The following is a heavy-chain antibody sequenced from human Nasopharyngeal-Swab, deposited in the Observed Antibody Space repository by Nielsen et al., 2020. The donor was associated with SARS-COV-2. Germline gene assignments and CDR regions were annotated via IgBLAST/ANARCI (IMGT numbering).Heavy chain of an antibody. J-gene: IGHJ4*02. Sequence: GESLKISCAASEFTFSSYGIHWVRQAPGKGLEWVALISYDGNNKYYADSVKGRFTISRDNSKNTLYLQMDSLRAEDTAVYYCARDQSLGELLAFDYWGQGTLVTVSS. V-gene: IGHV3-30*03. D-gene: IGHD3-10*01. CDR2: ISYDGNNK. CDR1: EFTFSSYG. CDR3: ARDQSLGELLAFDY.